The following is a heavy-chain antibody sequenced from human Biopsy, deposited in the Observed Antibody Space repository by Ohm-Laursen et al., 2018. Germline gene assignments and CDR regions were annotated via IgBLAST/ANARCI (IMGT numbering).Heavy chain of an antibody. CDR2: VSGYNGVT. CDR3: AADINVWNVNY. J-gene: IGHJ4*02. Sequence: ASVKASCKTSGYRFANYGISWVRQASGQRPEWMGWVSGYNGVTNYARKFQARVSMTEDTSTDTAYMELRSLRSEDTAVYCCAADINVWNVNYWGQGTLVTVSS. CDR1: GYRFANYG. D-gene: IGHD1-1*01. V-gene: IGHV1-18*01.